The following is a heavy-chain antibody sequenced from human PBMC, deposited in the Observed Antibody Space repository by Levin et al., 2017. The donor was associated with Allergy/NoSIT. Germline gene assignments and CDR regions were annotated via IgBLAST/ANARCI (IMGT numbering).Heavy chain of an antibody. CDR3: ARTVGQWVPDS. Sequence: SGPTLVKPTQTLTLTCIFSGFSLSTTEVCVSWIRQPPGKALEWLALIDWRDGKYYNSSLRTRLTISKGTSENQVVLTMTNMDPEDTATYYCARTVGQWVPDSWGQGTLVTVSS. J-gene: IGHJ5*01. CDR2: IDWRDGK. V-gene: IGHV2-70*01. D-gene: IGHD1-26*01. CDR1: GFSLSTTEVC.